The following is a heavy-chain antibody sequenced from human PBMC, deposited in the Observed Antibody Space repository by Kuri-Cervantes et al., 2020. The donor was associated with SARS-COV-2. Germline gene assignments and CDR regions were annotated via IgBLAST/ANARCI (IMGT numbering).Heavy chain of an antibody. CDR2: ISSSSSYI. Sequence: GGSLRLSCAASGFTFSSYSMNWVRQAPGKGLEWVSSISSSSSYIYYADSVKGRFTISRDNAKNSLYLQMNSLRAEDTAVYYCARVSAAETYYDFWSGYYYYGMDVWGQGTTVTVSS. CDR1: GFTFSSYS. J-gene: IGHJ6*02. CDR3: ARVSAAETYYDFWSGYYYYGMDV. V-gene: IGHV3-21*01. D-gene: IGHD3-3*01.